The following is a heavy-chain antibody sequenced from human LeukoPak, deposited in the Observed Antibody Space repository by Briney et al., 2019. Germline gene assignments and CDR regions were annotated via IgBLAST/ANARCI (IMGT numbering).Heavy chain of an antibody. V-gene: IGHV3-7*01. J-gene: IGHJ4*02. CDR1: GFTFSNYW. CDR3: TRSGTYVFDF. D-gene: IGHD1-26*01. Sequence: GGSLRLSCAASGFTFSNYWMSWVRQAPGKGLEWVANIKQDGSDIYYVDSVKGRFTISRDNAKNSPYLQMNSLRAEDTAVYYCTRSGTYVFDFWGQGTLVTVSS. CDR2: IKQDGSDI.